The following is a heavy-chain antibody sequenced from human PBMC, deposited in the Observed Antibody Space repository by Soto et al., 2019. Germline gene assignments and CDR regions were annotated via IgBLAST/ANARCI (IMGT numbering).Heavy chain of an antibody. CDR3: ARAGGIWFGYYYCMDV. Sequence: KPSETLSLTCTVSGGSISSYYWSWIRQPPGKGLEWIGYIYYSGSTNYNPSLKSRVTISVDTSKNQFSLKLSSVTAADTAVYYCARAGGIWFGYYYCMDVWGKGTTVAVSS. V-gene: IGHV4-59*08. CDR2: IYYSGST. J-gene: IGHJ6*03. D-gene: IGHD3-10*01. CDR1: GGSISSYY.